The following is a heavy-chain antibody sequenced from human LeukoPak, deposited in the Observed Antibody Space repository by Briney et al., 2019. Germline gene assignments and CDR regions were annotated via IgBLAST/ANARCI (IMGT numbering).Heavy chain of an antibody. J-gene: IGHJ6*03. D-gene: IGHD3-22*01. CDR1: GGTFSSYA. V-gene: IGHV1-69*05. CDR3: ARGHDSSAEVYYYYMDV. Sequence: GSSVKVSCKASGGTFSSYAISWVRQAPGQGLEWMGGIIPIFGTANYAQKFQGRVTITTDESTSTAYMELSSLRTEDTAVYYCARGHDSSAEVYYYYMDVWGKGTTVTVSS. CDR2: IIPIFGTA.